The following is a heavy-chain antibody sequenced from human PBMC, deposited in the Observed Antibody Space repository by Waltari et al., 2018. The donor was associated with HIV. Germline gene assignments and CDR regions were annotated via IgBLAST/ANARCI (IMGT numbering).Heavy chain of an antibody. CDR3: AKDDRASRGLDD. D-gene: IGHD5-12*01. J-gene: IGHJ4*02. Sequence: EVQLLESGGGLVQPGGSLRLSCAASGFRFSNYAMSWVRQAPGKGLEGVAVVRDIDSTYYVDSVKGRFIISRDDSKDSLYLQMNSLRVEDTAVYYCAKDDRASRGLDDWGQGTLVTVSS. CDR2: VRDIDST. CDR1: GFRFSNYA. V-gene: IGHV3-23*01.